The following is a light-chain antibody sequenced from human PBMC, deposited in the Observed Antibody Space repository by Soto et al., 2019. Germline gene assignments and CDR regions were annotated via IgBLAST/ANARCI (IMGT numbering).Light chain of an antibody. J-gene: IGKJ4*01. CDR2: GAS. Sequence: EAVFTQSPGTLSFSPGQSATLSCRASQRVSTSFIAWYQQKPGQAPRLLIYGASNRATGIPDRLIGSGSGTDFTLTITRLEPEDSAVYYCQQYGGSPPGVTFGGGTKVDIK. CDR1: QRVSTSF. CDR3: QQYGGSPPGVT. V-gene: IGKV3-20*01.